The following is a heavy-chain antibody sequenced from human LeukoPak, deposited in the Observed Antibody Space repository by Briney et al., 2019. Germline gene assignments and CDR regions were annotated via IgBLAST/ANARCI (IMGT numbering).Heavy chain of an antibody. CDR3: AKGPQLPSRAPFDY. J-gene: IGHJ4*02. CDR2: ISGSGANT. Sequence: GGSLRLSCAASGFTFSNYGMSWVRQAPGKGLEWVSVISGSGANTYYADSVKGRFTISRDNSKNTLYLQVNSLRAEDTAVYYCAKGPQLPSRAPFDYWGQGTLVTVSS. CDR1: GFTFSNYG. D-gene: IGHD1-7*01. V-gene: IGHV3-23*01.